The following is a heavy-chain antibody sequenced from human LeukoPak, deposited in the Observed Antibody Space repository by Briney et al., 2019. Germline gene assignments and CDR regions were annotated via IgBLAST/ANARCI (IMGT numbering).Heavy chain of an antibody. CDR1: GGTFSNYA. J-gene: IGHJ5*02. Sequence: GASVKVSCKASGGTFSNYAISWVRQAPGQGLEWMGRIIPMLGTTKYAQKFQGRVTITADKFTATAHMELSSLTSDDTATYYCTRATGHENNCLDPWGQGTLVSVSS. CDR3: TRATGHENNCLDP. D-gene: IGHD3-9*01. CDR2: IIPMLGTT. V-gene: IGHV1-69*04.